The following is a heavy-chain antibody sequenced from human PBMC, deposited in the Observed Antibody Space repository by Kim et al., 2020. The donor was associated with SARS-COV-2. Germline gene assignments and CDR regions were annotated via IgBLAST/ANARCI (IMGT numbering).Heavy chain of an antibody. CDR3: ARRAVAGAFDY. J-gene: IGHJ4*02. CDR2: T. D-gene: IGHD6-19*01. Sequence: TRYAQKFKGRVTMTSDTSTITVYMELSSLRSEDAAVYYCARRAVAGAFDYWGQGTLVTVSS. V-gene: IGHV1-46*01.